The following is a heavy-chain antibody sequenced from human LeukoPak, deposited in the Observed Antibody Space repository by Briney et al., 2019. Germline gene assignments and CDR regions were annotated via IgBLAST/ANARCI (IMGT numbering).Heavy chain of an antibody. CDR1: GGSISSGDYY. CDR2: IYYSGST. J-gene: IGHJ5*02. D-gene: IGHD6-13*01. Sequence: SETLSLTCTVSGGSISSGDYYWSWIRQPPGKGLEWIGYIYYSGSTYYNPSLKSRVTISVDTSKNQFSLKLSSVTAADTAVYYCARVLYVAAALFDPWGQGTLVTVSS. CDR3: ARVLYVAAALFDP. V-gene: IGHV4-30-4*01.